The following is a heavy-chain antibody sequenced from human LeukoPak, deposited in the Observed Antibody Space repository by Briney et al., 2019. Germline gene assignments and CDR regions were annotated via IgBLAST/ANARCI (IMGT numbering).Heavy chain of an antibody. J-gene: IGHJ4*02. CDR1: GFIFSNYG. CDR3: AKDARISMIVVVRGDRPYYFDY. CDR2: ISYDGSNK. D-gene: IGHD3-22*01. V-gene: IGHV3-30*18. Sequence: GWSLRLSCAASGFIFSNYGMHWVRQAPGKGLEWVAVISYDGSNKYYADSVKGRFTISRDNSKNTVYLQMNSLRAEDTAVYYCAKDARISMIVVVRGDRPYYFDYWGQGTLVTVSS.